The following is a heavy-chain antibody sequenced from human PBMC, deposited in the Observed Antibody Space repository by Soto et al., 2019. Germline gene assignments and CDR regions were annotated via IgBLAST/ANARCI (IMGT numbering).Heavy chain of an antibody. CDR1: GFRFSGFA. Sequence: QVQLVVSGGGVVQPGASLRLSCVASGFRFSGFAMHWVRQAPGKGLEWVAVISFDGSEKFYVDSVKGRFSISRDDFHSTVFLQMDSLRPEDTGVYYCARDLGGYVHLWDKSNYWGQGTLLNVSS. V-gene: IGHV3-30*04. J-gene: IGHJ4*02. CDR3: ARDLGGYVHLWDKSNY. CDR2: ISFDGSEK. D-gene: IGHD5-12*01.